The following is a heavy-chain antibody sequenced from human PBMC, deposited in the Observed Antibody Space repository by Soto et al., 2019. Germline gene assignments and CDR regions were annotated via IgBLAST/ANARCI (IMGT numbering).Heavy chain of an antibody. CDR2: MNPNSGNT. CDR1: GYTFTSHD. J-gene: IGHJ4*02. D-gene: IGHD6-13*01. CDR3: ARGHAAAAGFDY. V-gene: IGHV1-8*01. Sequence: ASVKVSCKAXGYTFTSHDINWVRQATGQGLEWMGWMNPNSGNTGYAQKFQGRVTMSRNTSISTAYMELSSLRSEDTAVYYCARGHAAAAGFDYWGQGTMVTVSS.